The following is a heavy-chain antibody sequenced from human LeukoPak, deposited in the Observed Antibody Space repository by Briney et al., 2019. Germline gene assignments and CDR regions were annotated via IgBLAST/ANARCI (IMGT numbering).Heavy chain of an antibody. CDR2: IYRSGST. V-gene: IGHV3-66*01. CDR3: AREAENYGLTFDI. J-gene: IGHJ3*02. D-gene: IGHD3-10*01. Sequence: GGSLSLFCAASGFTLRSNYMMWIRQSPGKGLEGVSVIYRSGSTHYADSVKDRFIISRDNSKNTLYLQMNTLRAEDTAVYYCAREAENYGLTFDIWGQGTMVTVSS. CDR1: GFTLRSNY.